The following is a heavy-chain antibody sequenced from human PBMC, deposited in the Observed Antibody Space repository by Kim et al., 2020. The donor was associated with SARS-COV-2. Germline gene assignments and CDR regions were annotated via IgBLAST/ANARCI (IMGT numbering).Heavy chain of an antibody. V-gene: IGHV3-66*01. Sequence: GGSLRLSCAASGFTFSSHYMSWVRQAPGKGLEWVGVIYNSGSTYSTDSVTGGFTISRDTSKNSMYLELKQLSAVDTEVYYFSCVACCFRYESYFYYRG. CDR1: GFTFSSHY. J-gene: IGHJ4*03. CDR3: SCVACCFRYESYFYY. CDR2: IYNSGST. D-gene: IGHD3-9*01.